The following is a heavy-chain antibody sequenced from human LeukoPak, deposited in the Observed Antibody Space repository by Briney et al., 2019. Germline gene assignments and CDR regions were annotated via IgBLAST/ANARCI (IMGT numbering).Heavy chain of an antibody. D-gene: IGHD6-13*01. Sequence: ASVKVSCKASGGTFSSYAISWVRQAPGQGLEWMGRIIPILGIANYAQKFQGRVTITADKSTSTAYMELSSLRSEDTAVYYCARENSSSWLRDYYYYMDVWGKGTTVTVSS. CDR2: IIPILGIA. J-gene: IGHJ6*03. CDR3: ARENSSSWLRDYYYYMDV. CDR1: GGTFSSYA. V-gene: IGHV1-69*04.